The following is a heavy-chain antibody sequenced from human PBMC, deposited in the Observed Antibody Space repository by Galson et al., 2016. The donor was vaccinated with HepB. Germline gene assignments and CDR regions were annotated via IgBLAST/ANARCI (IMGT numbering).Heavy chain of an antibody. J-gene: IGHJ4*02. CDR1: GGSFSGYY. CDR3: ARGDFWNGHWDY. Sequence: ETLSLTCAVYGGSFSGYYWSWIRQPPGKGLEWIGEINHSGSTNYNPSLKSRVTISGDTSNNQFSLKLNSMTAADTAVYYCARGDFWNGHWDYWGQGTLVTVSA. D-gene: IGHD3-3*01. V-gene: IGHV4-34*01. CDR2: INHSGST.